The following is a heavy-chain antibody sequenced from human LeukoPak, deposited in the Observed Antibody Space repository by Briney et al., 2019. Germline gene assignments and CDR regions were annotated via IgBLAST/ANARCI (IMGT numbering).Heavy chain of an antibody. Sequence: PGGSLRLSCAASGFTFSDYALIWVRQAPGKGLEWISAIRGTGGTTYYADSVKGRCTISRDSSRNTVYLQVNSLRAEDTALYFCGKDPNGDYVGAFDFWGPGTMVTVSS. CDR2: IRGTGGTT. CDR1: GFTFSDYA. D-gene: IGHD4-17*01. CDR3: GKDPNGDYVGAFDF. J-gene: IGHJ3*01. V-gene: IGHV3-23*01.